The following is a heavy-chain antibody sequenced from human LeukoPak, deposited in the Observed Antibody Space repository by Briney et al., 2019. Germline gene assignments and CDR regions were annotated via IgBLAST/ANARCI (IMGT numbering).Heavy chain of an antibody. CDR2: ISGSGGST. CDR3: AKDRLLGTIAAAGTGAFDI. CDR1: GFTFSSYS. J-gene: IGHJ3*02. D-gene: IGHD6-13*01. V-gene: IGHV3-23*01. Sequence: GGSLRLSCAASGFTFSSYSMNWIRQAPGKGLEWVSAISGSGGSTYYADSVKGRFTISRDNSKNTLYLQMNSLRAEDTAVYYCAKDRLLGTIAAAGTGAFDIWGQGTMVTVSS.